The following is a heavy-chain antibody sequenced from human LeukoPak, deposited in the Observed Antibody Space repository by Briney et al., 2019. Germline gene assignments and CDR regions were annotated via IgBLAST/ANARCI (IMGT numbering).Heavy chain of an antibody. J-gene: IGHJ4*02. CDR2: ISRDSSNI. D-gene: IGHD7-27*01. CDR3: ARESYWGSGLKGFDS. Sequence: PGGSLRLSCVASGFTFTGYSINWVRQAPGKGLEWVSYISRDSSNICYADSVKGRFTISRDNAKNSLYLQVNSLRDEDTAVYYCARESYWGSGLKGFDSWGQGTLVTVSS. V-gene: IGHV3-48*02. CDR1: GFTFTGYS.